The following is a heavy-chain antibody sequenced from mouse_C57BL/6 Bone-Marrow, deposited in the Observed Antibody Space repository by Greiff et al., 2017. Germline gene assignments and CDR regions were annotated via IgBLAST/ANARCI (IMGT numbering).Heavy chain of an antibody. Sequence: QLQQSGPELVKPGASVKISCKASGYTFTDYYMNWVKQSHGKSLEWIGDINPNNGGTSYNQKFKGKATLTVDKSSSTAYMELRSLTSEDSAVYYCAREGSSGYLDYWGQGTTLTVSS. CDR1: GYTFTDYY. CDR3: AREGSSGYLDY. V-gene: IGHV1-26*01. D-gene: IGHD3-2*02. CDR2: INPNNGGT. J-gene: IGHJ2*01.